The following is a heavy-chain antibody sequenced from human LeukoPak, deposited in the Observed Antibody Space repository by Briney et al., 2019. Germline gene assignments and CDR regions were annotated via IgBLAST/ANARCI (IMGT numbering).Heavy chain of an antibody. J-gene: IGHJ4*02. CDR1: GGSISSSSYY. V-gene: IGHV4-39*01. CDR3: ARRLSWFTVDYFDY. D-gene: IGHD6-13*01. CDR2: IYYSGST. Sequence: PSETLSLTCTVSGGSISSSSYYWGWIRQPPGKGLEWIGSIYYSGSTYYNPSLKSRVTISVGTSKNQFSLKLSSVTAADTAVYYCARRLSWFTVDYFDYWGQGTLVTVSS.